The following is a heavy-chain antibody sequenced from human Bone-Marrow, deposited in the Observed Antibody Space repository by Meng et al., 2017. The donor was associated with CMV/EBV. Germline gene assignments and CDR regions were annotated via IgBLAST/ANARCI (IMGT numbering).Heavy chain of an antibody. J-gene: IGHJ4*02. D-gene: IGHD3-3*01. CDR1: GGSISSSNW. CDR3: ARGSLDFWSGFYAY. CDR2: IYHSGST. Sequence: SETLSLTCAVSGGSISSSNWWSWVRQPPGKGLEWIGEIYHSGSTNYNPSLKSRVTISVDTSKNQFSLKLSSVTAADTAVYYCARGSLDFWSGFYAYWGQGTLVTVSS. V-gene: IGHV4-4*02.